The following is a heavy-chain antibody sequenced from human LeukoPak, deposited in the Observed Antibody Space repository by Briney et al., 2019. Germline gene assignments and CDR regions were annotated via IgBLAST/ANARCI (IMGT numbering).Heavy chain of an antibody. CDR3: AKLIVAAGTDLDY. V-gene: IGHV3-15*01. Sequence: GGSLRLSCAASGFTFSNAWMSWVRQAPGKGLEWVGRIKTKTDGGTTDYAAPVKGRFTISRDDSKNTLYLQMNSLKTEDTAVYYCAKLIVAAGTDLDYWGQGTLVTVSS. CDR1: GFTFSNAW. D-gene: IGHD6-13*01. CDR2: IKTKTDGGTT. J-gene: IGHJ4*02.